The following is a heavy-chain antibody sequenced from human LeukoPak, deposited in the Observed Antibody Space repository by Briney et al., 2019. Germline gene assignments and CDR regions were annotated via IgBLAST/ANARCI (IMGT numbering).Heavy chain of an antibody. V-gene: IGHV3-7*01. Sequence: GGSLRLSCAASGFPLSTYWMSWVRQAPGKGLEWVANIKKDGREKYYVDSVKRRFTISRDNAKNSVYLQMNSLRADDTAGYYCARDGQLWAQNWFDPWGQGTLVTVSS. CDR1: GFPLSTYW. CDR3: ARDGQLWAQNWFDP. CDR2: IKKDGREK. J-gene: IGHJ5*02. D-gene: IGHD5-18*01.